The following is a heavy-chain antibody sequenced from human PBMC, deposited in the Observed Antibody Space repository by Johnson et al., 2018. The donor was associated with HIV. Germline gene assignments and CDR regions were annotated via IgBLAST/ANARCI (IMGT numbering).Heavy chain of an antibody. V-gene: IGHV3-7*05. CDR3: ARDGIYSSPWDAFDI. D-gene: IGHD3-22*01. J-gene: IGHJ3*02. Sequence: VQLVESGGGLVQPGGSLRLSCAASGFTFSNYWMSWVRQAPGKGLEWVANIKDDGSEEYYVDSVAGRLTVSRDNAKNSLYLQIDSLRAEDTAVYYCARDGIYSSPWDAFDIWGQGTMVTVSS. CDR2: IKDDGSEE. CDR1: GFTFSNYW.